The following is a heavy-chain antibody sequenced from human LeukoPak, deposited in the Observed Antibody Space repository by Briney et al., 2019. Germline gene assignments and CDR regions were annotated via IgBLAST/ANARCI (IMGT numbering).Heavy chain of an antibody. J-gene: IGHJ4*02. D-gene: IGHD1/OR15-1a*01. CDR3: ARKPIINNAWYYFDY. CDR2: IYYSGNT. V-gene: IGHV4-59*12. CDR1: GGSISSYC. Sequence: SETLSLTCTVSGGSISSYCWSWIRQSPGKGLEWIGYIYYSGNTNYNPSLKSRVTMSADTSKNQFSLKLSSVTAADTAVYYCARKPIINNAWYYFDYWGQGTLVTVSS.